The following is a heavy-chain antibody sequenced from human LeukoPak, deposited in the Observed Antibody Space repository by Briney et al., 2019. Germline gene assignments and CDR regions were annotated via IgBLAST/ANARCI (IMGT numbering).Heavy chain of an antibody. D-gene: IGHD3-22*01. Sequence: ASVKVSCKASGYTFTSYGISWVRQAPGQGLEWMGWISAYNGNTNYAQKLQGRVTMTTDTSTSTAYMELRSLRSNDTAVYYCAREGDSSGYYPAYYFDYWGQGTLVTVSS. CDR1: GYTFTSYG. V-gene: IGHV1-18*01. J-gene: IGHJ4*02. CDR3: AREGDSSGYYPAYYFDY. CDR2: ISAYNGNT.